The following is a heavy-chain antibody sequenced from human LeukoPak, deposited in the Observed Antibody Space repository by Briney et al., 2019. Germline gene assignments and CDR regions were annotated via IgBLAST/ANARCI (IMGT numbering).Heavy chain of an antibody. CDR2: ISTSSSYI. Sequence: GGSLRLSCAASGFTFSRNSMNWVRQAPGKGLEWVSSISTSSSYIYYAGSVKGRFTISRDNAKNSLYLQMNSLRVDDTAVYYCARGASVVAGSDDAFDIWGQGTMVTVSS. J-gene: IGHJ3*02. CDR1: GFTFSRNS. D-gene: IGHD6-19*01. CDR3: ARGASVVAGSDDAFDI. V-gene: IGHV3-21*01.